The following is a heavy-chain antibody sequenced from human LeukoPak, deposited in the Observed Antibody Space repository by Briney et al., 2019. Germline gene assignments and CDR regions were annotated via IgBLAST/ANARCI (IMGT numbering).Heavy chain of an antibody. CDR3: ARHTDIVVVPAAIFDY. Sequence: SETLSLTCTVSGNSISSGDYYWSWIRQPVGKGLEWIGRIYTSGSTTYNPSLKSRVTISGDTSENQFSLKLSSVTAADTAVYYCARHTDIVVVPAAIFDYWGQGTLVTVSS. D-gene: IGHD2-2*02. CDR1: GNSISSGDYY. V-gene: IGHV4-61*02. CDR2: IYTSGST. J-gene: IGHJ4*02.